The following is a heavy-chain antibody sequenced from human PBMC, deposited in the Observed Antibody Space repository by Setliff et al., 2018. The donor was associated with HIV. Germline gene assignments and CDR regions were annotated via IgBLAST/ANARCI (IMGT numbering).Heavy chain of an antibody. CDR3: ARPRRVRSRAWYWFDI. CDR2: IYPGDSDT. J-gene: IGHJ5*02. CDR1: GYSFFSSW. V-gene: IGHV5-51*01. D-gene: IGHD6-19*01. Sequence: GESLKISCQSSGYSFFSSWIAWVRQMPGKGLEWMGIIYPGDSDTRYSPSFQGQVTISADKSINTAYLQWSSLKASDTAMYYCARPRRVRSRAWYWFDIWGQGTLVTVSS.